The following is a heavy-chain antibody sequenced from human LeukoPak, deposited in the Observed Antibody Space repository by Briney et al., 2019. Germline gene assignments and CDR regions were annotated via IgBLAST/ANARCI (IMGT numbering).Heavy chain of an antibody. Sequence: GASVKVSCKASGYTFTGYYMHWVRQAPGQGLEWMGRINPNSGGTNYAQKLQGRVTMTRDTSISTAYMELSRLRSVDTAVYYCARGSGYCSSTSCSDFDYWGQGTLVTVSS. CDR1: GYTFTGYY. CDR3: ARGSGYCSSTSCSDFDY. V-gene: IGHV1-2*06. J-gene: IGHJ4*02. CDR2: INPNSGGT. D-gene: IGHD2-2*01.